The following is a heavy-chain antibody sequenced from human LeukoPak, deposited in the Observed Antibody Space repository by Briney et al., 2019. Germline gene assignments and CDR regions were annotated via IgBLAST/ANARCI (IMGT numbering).Heavy chain of an antibody. D-gene: IGHD2-21*02. CDR3: ARYRNCGSDCYDAFDI. CDR1: GGSISTYY. J-gene: IGHJ3*02. Sequence: SETLSLTCTVSGGSISTYYWSWIRQPPGKGLEWIGEIHHSGSANYNPSLKSRVTISVDTSKNQFSLKLNSVTAADTAVYYCARYRNCGSDCYDAFDIWGQGTMVTVSS. CDR2: IHHSGSA. V-gene: IGHV4-59*08.